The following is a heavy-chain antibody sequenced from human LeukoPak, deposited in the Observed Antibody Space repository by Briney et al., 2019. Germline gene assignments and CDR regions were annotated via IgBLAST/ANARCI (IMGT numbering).Heavy chain of an antibody. V-gene: IGHV4-4*07. CDR3: ARDRRLTSRYGGGNWFDP. CDR2: IYTSGST. D-gene: IGHD4-23*01. Sequence: PSETLSLTCTVSGGSISSYYWSWIRQPAGKGLEWIGRIYTSGSTNYNPSLKSRVTMSVDTSKNQFSLKLSSVTAADTAVYYCARDRRLTSRYGGGNWFDPWGQGTLVTVSS. J-gene: IGHJ5*02. CDR1: GGSISSYY.